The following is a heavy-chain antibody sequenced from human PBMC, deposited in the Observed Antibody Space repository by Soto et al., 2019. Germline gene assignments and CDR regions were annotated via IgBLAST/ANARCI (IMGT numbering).Heavy chain of an antibody. V-gene: IGHV3-33*01. CDR1: GFTFSSYG. CDR2: IWYDGSNK. Sequence: GGSLTLSCAATGFTFSSYGMHWVRQAPGKGLEWVAVIWYDGSNKYYADSVRGRFTISRDNSKNTLYVQMNSLRTEDSAVYYCARDSETNGYSYDYFDYWGQGT. CDR3: ARDSETNGYSYDYFDY. J-gene: IGHJ4*02. D-gene: IGHD5-18*01.